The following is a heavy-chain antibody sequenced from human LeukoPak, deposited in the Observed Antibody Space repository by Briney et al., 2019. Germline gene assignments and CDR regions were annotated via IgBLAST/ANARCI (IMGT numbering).Heavy chain of an antibody. J-gene: IGHJ3*02. CDR1: GGSISSSSYY. CDR2: IYYSGST. Sequence: SETLSLTCTVSGGSISSSSYYWGWIRQPPGKGLEWIGSIYYSGSTYYNPSLKSRVTISVDTSKNQFSLKLSSVTAADTAVYYCAREVVTASGSSDAFDIWGQGTMVTVSS. V-gene: IGHV4-39*07. CDR3: AREVVTASGSSDAFDI. D-gene: IGHD2-21*02.